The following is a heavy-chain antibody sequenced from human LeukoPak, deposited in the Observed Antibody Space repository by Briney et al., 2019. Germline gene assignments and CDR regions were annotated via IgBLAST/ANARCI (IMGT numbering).Heavy chain of an antibody. CDR2: ISSSSSYI. D-gene: IGHD6-19*01. CDR1: GFTFSSYW. J-gene: IGHJ6*02. CDR3: ARGSSGWYSTLMDV. Sequence: TGGSLRLSCAASGFTFSSYWMSWVRQAPGKGLEWVSSISSSSSYIYYADSVKGRFTISRDNAKNSLYLQMNSLRAEDTAVYYCARGSSGWYSTLMDVWGQGTTVTVSS. V-gene: IGHV3-21*01.